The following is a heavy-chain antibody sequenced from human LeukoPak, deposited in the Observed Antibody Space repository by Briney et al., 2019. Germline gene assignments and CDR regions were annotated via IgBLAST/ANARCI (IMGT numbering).Heavy chain of an antibody. D-gene: IGHD1-26*01. CDR3: ARGLGGKRDY. CDR2: IYYSGST. V-gene: IGHV4-59*01. J-gene: IGHJ4*02. Sequence: SETLSLTCTVSGGSISSYYWSWIRQPPGKGLEWIGYIYYSGSTNYNPSLKSRVTISVDTSKNQFSLKLSSVTAADTAVYYCARGLGGKRDYWAQETLFTVSS. CDR1: GGSISSYY.